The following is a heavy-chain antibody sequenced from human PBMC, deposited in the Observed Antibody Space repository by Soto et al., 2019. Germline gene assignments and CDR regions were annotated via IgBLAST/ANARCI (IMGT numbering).Heavy chain of an antibody. CDR3: ARFKGTTPAYTFDY. V-gene: IGHV4-59*01. CDR1: GGSISSYY. J-gene: IGHJ4*02. Sequence: SETLSLTCTVSGGSISSYYWSWIRQPPGKGLEWIGYIYYSGNTNYNPSLKSRVTISVDRSKNQFSLKLSSVTAADTAVYYCARFKGTTPAYTFDYWGQGTLVTVSS. D-gene: IGHD3-16*01. CDR2: IYYSGNT.